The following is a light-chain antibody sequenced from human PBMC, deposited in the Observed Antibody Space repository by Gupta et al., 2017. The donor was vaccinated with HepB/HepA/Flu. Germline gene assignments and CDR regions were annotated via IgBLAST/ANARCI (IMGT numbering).Light chain of an antibody. CDR2: GAS. Sequence: EIVMTQSPATLSVSPGERATLSCRASQTISNNLAWYQQKAGQAPRLLIFGASTRATGVPATFSGSGSGTEFTLTISSLQSEDFAVYYCQQDVNWPITFGHGTKVDFK. CDR1: QTISNN. J-gene: IGKJ3*01. V-gene: IGKV3-15*01. CDR3: QQDVNWPIT.